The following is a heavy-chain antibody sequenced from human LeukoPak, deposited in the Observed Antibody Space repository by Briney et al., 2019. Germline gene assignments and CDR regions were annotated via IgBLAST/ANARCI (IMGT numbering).Heavy chain of an antibody. CDR2: IYPGDSDT. J-gene: IGHJ5*02. Sequence: GESLKISCKGSGYSFTSYWIGWVRQMPGKGLEWMGIIYPGDSDTRYSPSFQGQVTISADKSISTAYLQWSSLKASDTAMYYCARIGYCSSTSCYRKDWFDPWGQGTLATVSS. CDR3: ARIGYCSSTSCYRKDWFDP. CDR1: GYSFTSYW. D-gene: IGHD2-2*02. V-gene: IGHV5-51*01.